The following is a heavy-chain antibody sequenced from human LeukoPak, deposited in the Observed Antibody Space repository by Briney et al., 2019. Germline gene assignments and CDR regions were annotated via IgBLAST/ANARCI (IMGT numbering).Heavy chain of an antibody. J-gene: IGHJ4*02. Sequence: SETLSLTCAVSGGSFSGHYWNWIRQPPGKGLEWIGEINHGESTNYNPSLKSRVTISVDTSQKQFSLRLSSVTAADTAVCYCARGRYVTTRGGAAAGFLDYWGQGTLVTVST. CDR2: INHGEST. V-gene: IGHV4-34*01. D-gene: IGHD6-13*01. CDR3: ARGRYVTTRGGAAAGFLDY. CDR1: GGSFSGHY.